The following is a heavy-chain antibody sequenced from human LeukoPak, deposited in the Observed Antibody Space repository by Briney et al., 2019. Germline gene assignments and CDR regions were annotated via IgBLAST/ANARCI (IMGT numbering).Heavy chain of an antibody. CDR1: EFTFSNYD. Sequence: GGSLRLSCAASEFTFSNYDMHWVRQAAGKGLEWVSTIDTAGNTWYPDSVKGRFTISRENAKSSLSLQMNSLRVGDTAVYYCATAKMPGIKTAGMVNYFDSWGQGNLVTVSS. CDR3: ATAKMPGIKTAGMVNYFDS. V-gene: IGHV3-13*01. D-gene: IGHD1-14*01. CDR2: IDTAGNT. J-gene: IGHJ4*02.